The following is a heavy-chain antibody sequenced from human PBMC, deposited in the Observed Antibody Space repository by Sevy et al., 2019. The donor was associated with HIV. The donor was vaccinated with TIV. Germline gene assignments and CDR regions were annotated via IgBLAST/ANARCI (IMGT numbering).Heavy chain of an antibody. D-gene: IGHD4-17*01. CDR2: MNPNSGDT. CDR1: GYTFTRYE. Sequence: ASVKVSCKASGYTFTRYEINWVRQATGQGLEWMGWMNPNSGDTGSVQKFQGRVTMTRNTSISTAYMELRSLRSDDTAVYYWARAIGATVVTPVDYWGQGTLVTVSS. V-gene: IGHV1-8*01. J-gene: IGHJ4*02. CDR3: ARAIGATVVTPVDY.